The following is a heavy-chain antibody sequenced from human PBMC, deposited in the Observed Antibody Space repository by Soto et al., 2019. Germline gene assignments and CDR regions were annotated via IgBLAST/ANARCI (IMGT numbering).Heavy chain of an antibody. CDR2: IIAGNGNT. V-gene: IGHV1-3*01. CDR1: GNSFTSYS. CDR3: ARDYENASGLAY. D-gene: IGHD3-16*01. Sequence: GASVKVSCKASGNSFTSYSIHWVRHAPGQRLEWVGWIIAGNGNTIYSQNFRGRVSITRDTSASTAYMELSSLRSEDTAVYYCARDYENASGLAYWGQGTQVTVSS. J-gene: IGHJ4*02.